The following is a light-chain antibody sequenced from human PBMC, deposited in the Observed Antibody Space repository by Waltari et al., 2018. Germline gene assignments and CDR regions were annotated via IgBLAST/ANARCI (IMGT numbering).Light chain of an antibody. CDR3: QQYFGTPVT. V-gene: IGKV4-1*01. J-gene: IGKJ2*01. Sequence: DIVMTQSPDSLAVSLGEKATIRCKSSQTVLYSDNNNYLGWYQQKPGQPPTVLIKWASNREPGVPDRFVGSGSGTDFTLTINSLQAEDVAVYYCQQYFGTPVTFGQGTRLEIK. CDR2: WAS. CDR1: QTVLYSDNNNY.